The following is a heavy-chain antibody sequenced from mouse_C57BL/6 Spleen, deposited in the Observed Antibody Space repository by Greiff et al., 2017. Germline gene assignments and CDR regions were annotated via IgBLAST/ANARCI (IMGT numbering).Heavy chain of an antibody. J-gene: IGHJ1*03. CDR1: GYTFTSYW. Sequence: QVQLQQPGAELVRPGTSVKLSCKASGYTFTSYWMHWVKQRPGQGLEWIGVIDPSDSYTNYNQKFKGKATLTVDTSSSTAYLQLSSLTSEDSAVYDGARRGCDYGGGAWYFDVWGTGTTVTVSS. CDR3: ARRGCDYGGGAWYFDV. CDR2: IDPSDSYT. D-gene: IGHD2-4*01. V-gene: IGHV1-59*01.